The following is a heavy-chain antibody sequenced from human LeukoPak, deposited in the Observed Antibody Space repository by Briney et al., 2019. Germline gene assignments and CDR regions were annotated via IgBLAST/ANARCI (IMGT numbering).Heavy chain of an antibody. V-gene: IGHV3-23*01. Sequence: GGSLRVSCAASGFTFNSYAMNWVRQAPGKGLEWVSSISGSGGTTYYADSVKGRFTISRDNSKNTLYLQISSPRAEDTAVYYCAKYNYGSGFDPWGQGTLVTVSS. D-gene: IGHD3-10*01. CDR3: AKYNYGSGFDP. CDR1: GFTFNSYA. CDR2: ISGSGGTT. J-gene: IGHJ5*02.